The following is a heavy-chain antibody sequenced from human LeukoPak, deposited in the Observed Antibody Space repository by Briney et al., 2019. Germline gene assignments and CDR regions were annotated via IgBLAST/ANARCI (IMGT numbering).Heavy chain of an antibody. CDR3: APVSLTGTDAFDI. D-gene: IGHD3-9*01. J-gene: IGHJ3*02. CDR2: FDPEDGET. Sequence: ASVKVSCKVSGYTLTELSMHWVRQAPGKGLEWMGGFDPEDGETIYAQKFQGRVTMTEDTSTDTAYMELSSLRSEDTDVYYCAPVSLTGTDAFDIWGQGTMVTVSS. V-gene: IGHV1-24*01. CDR1: GYTLTELS.